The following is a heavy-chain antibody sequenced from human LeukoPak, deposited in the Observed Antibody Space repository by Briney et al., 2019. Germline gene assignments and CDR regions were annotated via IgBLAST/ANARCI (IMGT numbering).Heavy chain of an antibody. D-gene: IGHD1-26*01. V-gene: IGHV4-34*01. CDR3: AFWSGSYDS. Sequence: SETLSLTCAVYGGSFSGYYWSWIRQPPGKGLEWIGEINHSGSTNYNPSLKTRVTISVDTSKNQFSLKLSSVTAADTAVYYCAFWSGSYDSWGQGTLVTVSS. CDR2: INHSGST. CDR1: GGSFSGYY. J-gene: IGHJ4*02.